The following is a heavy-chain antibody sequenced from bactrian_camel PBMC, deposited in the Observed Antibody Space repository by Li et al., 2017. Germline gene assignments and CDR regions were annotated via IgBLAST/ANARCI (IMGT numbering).Heavy chain of an antibody. J-gene: IGHJ6*01. CDR3: AASWDVTAAAALGVIASPEFGY. D-gene: IGHD3*01. CDR1: GGVYNTVSMRC. CDR2: IDSRGIT. Sequence: HVQLVESGGGSVQAGGSLRLSCAASGGVYNTVSMRCMSWFRQGPGKEREGLATIDSRGITAYADSVKGRFTIYKDNVLNILYLQMDNLKPEDSATYRCAASWDVTAAAALGVIASPEFGYWGDGTQVTVS. V-gene: IGHV3S53*01.